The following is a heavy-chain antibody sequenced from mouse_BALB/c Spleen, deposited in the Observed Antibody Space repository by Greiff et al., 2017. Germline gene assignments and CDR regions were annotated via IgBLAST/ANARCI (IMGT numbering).Heavy chain of an antibody. J-gene: IGHJ2*01. V-gene: IGHV3-2*02. CDR2: ISYSGST. D-gene: IGHD3-3*01. Sequence: EVKLVESGPGLVKPSQSLSLTCTVTGYSITSDYAWNWIRQFPGNKLEWMGYISYSGSTSYNPSLKSRISITRDTSKNQFFLQLNSVTTEDTATYYCARGGDEGYFDYWGQGTTLTVSS. CDR3: ARGGDEGYFDY. CDR1: GYSITSDYA.